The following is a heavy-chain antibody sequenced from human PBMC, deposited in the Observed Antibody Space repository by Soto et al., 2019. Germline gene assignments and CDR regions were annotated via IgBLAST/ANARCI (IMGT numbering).Heavy chain of an antibody. J-gene: IGHJ4*02. Sequence: SETLSLTCTVSGGSISTYWWSWIRQPPRKGLEWIGYIYYSGSTNYNPSLKSRVTISVDTSKNQFSLRLTSVTAADTAVYYCARSRGSTRSFDYWGQGTLVTV. CDR3: ARSRGSTRSFDY. V-gene: IGHV4-59*01. CDR1: GGSISTYW. D-gene: IGHD2-15*01. CDR2: IYYSGST.